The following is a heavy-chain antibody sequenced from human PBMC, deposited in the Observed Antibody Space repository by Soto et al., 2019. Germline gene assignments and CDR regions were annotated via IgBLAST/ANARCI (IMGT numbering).Heavy chain of an antibody. V-gene: IGHV4-34*01. D-gene: IGHD6-13*01. CDR1: GGSLSGYY. CDR2: INHSGST. J-gene: IGHJ4*02. CDR3: ASIAARFDY. Sequence: SETLSLTCAVYGGSLSGYYWSWIRQPPGKGLEWIGEINHSGSTNYNPSLKSRVTISVDTSKNQFSLKLSSVTAADTAVYYCASIAARFDYWGQGTLVTVSS.